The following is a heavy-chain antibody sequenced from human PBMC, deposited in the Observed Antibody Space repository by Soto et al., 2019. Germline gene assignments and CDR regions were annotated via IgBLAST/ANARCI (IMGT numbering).Heavy chain of an antibody. J-gene: IGHJ4*02. V-gene: IGHV3-74*01. CDR2: IKTDGSST. Sequence: EGQLVESGGALVQPGGSLRLSCAASGFTFSSYWMHWVRQAPGEGLVWVSRIKTDGSSTSYADSVKGRLTISRDNAKNKMYLQMNSLRAEDTAVYYCARVGVGHYEFDYWGQGTLVTVSS. D-gene: IGHD3-16*01. CDR1: GFTFSSYW. CDR3: ARVGVGHYEFDY.